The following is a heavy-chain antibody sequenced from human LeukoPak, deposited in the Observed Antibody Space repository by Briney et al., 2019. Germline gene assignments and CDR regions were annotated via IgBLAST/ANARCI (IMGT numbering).Heavy chain of an antibody. CDR1: GGSISNFF. D-gene: IGHD4/OR15-4a*01. CDR3: ARGYGEATREAFDI. V-gene: IGHV4-4*07. Sequence: PSETLSLTCAVSGGSISNFFWGWVRQPAGKGLECIGRIYSSGTSYYNPSLKSRVTMSVDTSKNQFSLKLTSVTAADTAVYYCARGYGEATREAFDIWGLGTMVTVSS. J-gene: IGHJ3*02. CDR2: IYSSGTS.